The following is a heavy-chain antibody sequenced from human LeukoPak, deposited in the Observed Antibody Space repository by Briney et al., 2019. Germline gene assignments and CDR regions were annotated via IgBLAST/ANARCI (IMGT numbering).Heavy chain of an antibody. V-gene: IGHV5-51*01. CDR3: ARPPYYDFWNGYYPDY. D-gene: IGHD3-3*01. J-gene: IGHJ4*02. Sequence: GESLKISCKGSGYSFSKFWIGWVRQMPGKGLEWMGITYPGDSDTRYSPSFQGQVTISVDKSINTAYLQWSSLKASDTAMYFCARPPYYDFWNGYYPDYWGQGTLVTVSS. CDR2: TYPGDSDT. CDR1: GYSFSKFW.